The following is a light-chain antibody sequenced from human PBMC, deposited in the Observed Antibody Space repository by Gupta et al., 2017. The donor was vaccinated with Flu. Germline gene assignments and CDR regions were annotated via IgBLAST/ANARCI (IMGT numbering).Light chain of an antibody. CDR1: SSDVGGYNY. J-gene: IGLJ1*01. CDR2: DVF. Sequence: QSALTQPRSVSGSPGQSVTISCTGTSSDVGGYNYVSWYQQHPGKAPKLIIYDVFKRPSGVPDRFSGSKSGNTASLTISGLQAEDEADYYCCSYAGRYTYVFGTGTKVTVL. V-gene: IGLV2-11*01. CDR3: CSYAGRYTYV.